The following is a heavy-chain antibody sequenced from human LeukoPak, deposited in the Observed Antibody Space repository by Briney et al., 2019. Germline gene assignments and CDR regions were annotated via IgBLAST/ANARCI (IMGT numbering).Heavy chain of an antibody. CDR2: IGYTSTDK. D-gene: IGHD2-21*02. Sequence: PGGSLRLSCAASGFSFSTSTMNWVRQAPGKGLEWVSSIGYTSTDKYYVASVKGRFTISRDNAKNSLYLQMNSLRAEDTALYYCARLAYCGGDCYSGDYYYYMDVWGKGTTVSVSS. CDR3: ARLAYCGGDCYSGDYYYYMDV. CDR1: GFSFSTST. V-gene: IGHV3-21*04. J-gene: IGHJ6*03.